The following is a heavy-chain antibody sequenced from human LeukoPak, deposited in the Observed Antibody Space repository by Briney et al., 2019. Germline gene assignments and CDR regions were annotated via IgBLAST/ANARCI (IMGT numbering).Heavy chain of an antibody. CDR2: FDPEDGET. V-gene: IGHV1-24*01. Sequence: ASVKVSCKVSGYTLTELSMHWVRQAPGKGLEWMGGFDPEDGETIYAQKFQGRVTMTEDTFTDTAYMELSSLRSEDTAVYYCARNGQSGYGGDYFDYWGQGTLVTVSS. J-gene: IGHJ4*02. D-gene: IGHD5-12*01. CDR3: ARNGQSGYGGDYFDY. CDR1: GYTLTELS.